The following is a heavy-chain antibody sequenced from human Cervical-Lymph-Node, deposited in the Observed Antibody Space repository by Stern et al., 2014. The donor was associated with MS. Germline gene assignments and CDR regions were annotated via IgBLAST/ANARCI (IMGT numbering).Heavy chain of an antibody. V-gene: IGHV3-21*01. CDR2: ISTGSTYI. CDR1: GFTFSSYS. D-gene: IGHD4-23*01. CDR3: AGWGDDNSYFPLDV. J-gene: IGHJ6*02. Sequence: EVQLVESGGGLVKPGGSLRLSCTASGFTFSSYSMNWVRQAPGKGLELVSSISTGSTYISYADAVKVRFTISRDNAKNSLYLQMNSLRAEDTAVYYCAGWGDDNSYFPLDVWGQGTTVAVSS.